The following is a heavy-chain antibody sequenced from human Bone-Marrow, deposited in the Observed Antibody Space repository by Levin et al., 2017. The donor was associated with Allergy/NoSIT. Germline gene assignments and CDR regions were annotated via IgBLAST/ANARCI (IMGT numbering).Heavy chain of an antibody. Sequence: PGGSLRLSCAVYGGSFSGYYWSWIRQPPGKGLEWIGEINHSGSTNYNPSLKSRVTISVDTSKNQFSLKLSSVTAADTAVYYCARGSWFDPWGQGTLVTVSS. J-gene: IGHJ5*02. CDR1: GGSFSGYY. CDR3: ARGSWFDP. CDR2: INHSGST. V-gene: IGHV4-34*01.